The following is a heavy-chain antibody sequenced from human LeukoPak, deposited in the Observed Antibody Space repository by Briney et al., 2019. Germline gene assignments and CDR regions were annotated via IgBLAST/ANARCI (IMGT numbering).Heavy chain of an antibody. D-gene: IGHD3-22*01. CDR2: IKGDGSTT. V-gene: IGHV3-74*01. CDR3: ARYYYDSSGSQGAFDL. Sequence: GGSLRLSCAASEFIFSNFWMNWVRQAPGKGLVWVSRIKGDGSTTTYADSVKGRFTISRDNAKNTLYLQMNSLRAKDTAVYYCARYYYDSSGSQGAFDLWGRGTMVTVSS. CDR1: EFIFSNFW. J-gene: IGHJ3*01.